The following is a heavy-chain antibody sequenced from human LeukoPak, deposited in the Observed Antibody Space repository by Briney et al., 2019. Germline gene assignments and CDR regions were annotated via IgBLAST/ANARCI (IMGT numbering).Heavy chain of an antibody. J-gene: IGHJ5*02. D-gene: IGHD5-12*01. Sequence: ASVKVSLKASGYTFNNYYIHWVRQAPGQGLEWMGWINPDSGDTNYAQKFQGRVTMTRDTSINTLYIELRRLTHDDTATFYCTREARAGNWFDPWGQGTLITVS. V-gene: IGHV1-2*02. CDR3: TREARAGNWFDP. CDR2: INPDSGDT. CDR1: GYTFNNYY.